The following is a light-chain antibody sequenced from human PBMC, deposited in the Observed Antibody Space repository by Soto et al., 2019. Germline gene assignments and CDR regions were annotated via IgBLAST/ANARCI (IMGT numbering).Light chain of an antibody. CDR1: QSFSGNY. CDR2: GSY. J-gene: IGKJ5*01. CDR3: QQYGDSLSIT. Sequence: IVLTHSPFPLSLSPGERDALSCRASQSFSGNYLTWYQHKPGQAPRLLIYGSYHRATGIPDRFSGSGSGADFSLTISRLEPEDFAVYYCQQYGDSLSITFGQGTRLEIK. V-gene: IGKV3-20*01.